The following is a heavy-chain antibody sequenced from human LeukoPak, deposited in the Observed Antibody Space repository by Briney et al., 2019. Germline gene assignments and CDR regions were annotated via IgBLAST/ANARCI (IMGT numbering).Heavy chain of an antibody. V-gene: IGHV3-7*01. Sequence: GGSLRLSCVASGFTFSSYWMTWVGQPPGKGLEWLANIKEDGSIQYYLASVRGRFTISRDNAKTSVYLQLNSLKADDTAVYCCARDVWTGVAVSDYWGQGTLVTVSS. CDR2: IKEDGSIQ. D-gene: IGHD6-19*01. J-gene: IGHJ4*02. CDR3: ARDVWTGVAVSDY. CDR1: GFTFSSYW.